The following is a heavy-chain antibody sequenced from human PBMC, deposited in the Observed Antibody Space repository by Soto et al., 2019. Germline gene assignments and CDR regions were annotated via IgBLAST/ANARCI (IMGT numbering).Heavy chain of an antibody. V-gene: IGHV3-53*01. Sequence: GGSLRLSCAASGFTVSSNYMSWVRQAPGKGLEWVSVIYSGGSTYYADSVKGRFTISRDNSKNTLYLQMNSLRAEDTAVYSCARESPTGIPSDAFDIWGQGTMVTVSS. CDR1: GFTVSSNY. J-gene: IGHJ3*02. D-gene: IGHD1-1*01. CDR3: ARESPTGIPSDAFDI. CDR2: IYSGGST.